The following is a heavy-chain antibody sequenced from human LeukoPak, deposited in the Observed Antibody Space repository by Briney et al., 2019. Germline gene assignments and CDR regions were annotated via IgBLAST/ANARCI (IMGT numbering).Heavy chain of an antibody. CDR3: ARDGEWYRGYGPGAFDI. D-gene: IGHD5-12*01. V-gene: IGHV1-2*02. CDR2: INPNSGGT. J-gene: IGHJ3*02. Sequence: GASVKVSCKASGYTFTGYYMHWVRQAPGQGLEWMGWINPNSGGTNYAQKFQGRVTMTRDTSISTAYMELSRLRSDDTAVYYCARDGEWYRGYGPGAFDIWGQGTMVTVSS. CDR1: GYTFTGYY.